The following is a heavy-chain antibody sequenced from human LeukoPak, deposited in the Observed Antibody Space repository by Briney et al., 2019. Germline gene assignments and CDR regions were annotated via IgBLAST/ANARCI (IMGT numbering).Heavy chain of an antibody. CDR1: GFTFSDYY. J-gene: IGHJ4*02. V-gene: IGHV3-23*01. CDR2: ISGSGGST. D-gene: IGHD3-22*01. CDR3: AKDARIVMKVVVRGARPYYFDY. Sequence: GGSLRLSCAASGFTFSDYYMSWVRQAPGKGLEWVSSISGSGGSTYYADSMKGRFTISRDNSKNTLYLQMNSLRAEDTVVYYCAKDARIVMKVVVRGARPYYFDYWGQGTLVTVSS.